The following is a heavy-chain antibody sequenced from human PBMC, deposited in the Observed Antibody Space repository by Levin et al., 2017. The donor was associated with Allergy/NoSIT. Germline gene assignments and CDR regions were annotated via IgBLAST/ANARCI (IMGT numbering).Heavy chain of an antibody. D-gene: IGHD1-26*01. CDR3: ARQTVLGGVLDV. CDR1: GFTFSDHY. V-gene: IGHV3-11*01. J-gene: IGHJ6*02. Sequence: GGSLRLSCAASGFTFSDHYVSWIRQAPGKGLEWISYISRDGSTTHYADSLKGRFTISRDNAKNSLYLQMTSLRAEDTDVYYCARQTVLGGVLDVWGQGTTVIVSS. CDR2: ISRDGSTT.